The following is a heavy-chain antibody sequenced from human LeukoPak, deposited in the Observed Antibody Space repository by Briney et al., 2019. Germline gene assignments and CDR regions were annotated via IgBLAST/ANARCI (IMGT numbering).Heavy chain of an antibody. V-gene: IGHV3-7*01. CDR3: ARGYSGYDFDY. J-gene: IGHJ4*02. CDR1: GFTFSSYS. D-gene: IGHD5-12*01. Sequence: PGGSLRLSCAASGFTFSSYSMNWVRQAPGKGLEWVANIKQDGSEKYYVDSVKGRFTISRDNAKNSLYLQMNSLRAEDTAVYYCARGYSGYDFDYWGQGTLVTVSS. CDR2: IKQDGSEK.